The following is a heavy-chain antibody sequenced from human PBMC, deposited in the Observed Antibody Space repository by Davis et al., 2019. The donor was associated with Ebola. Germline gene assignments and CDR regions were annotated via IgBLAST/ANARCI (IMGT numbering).Heavy chain of an antibody. Sequence: PGGSLRLSCAASGFTFSSYAMHWVRQAPGKGLEWVAVISYDGSNKYYADSVKGRFTISRDNSKNTLYLQMNSLRAEDTAVYYCAGSDYGDYLHYWGQGTLVTVSS. V-gene: IGHV3-30-3*01. J-gene: IGHJ4*02. CDR2: ISYDGSNK. CDR1: GFTFSSYA. CDR3: AGSDYGDYLHY. D-gene: IGHD4-17*01.